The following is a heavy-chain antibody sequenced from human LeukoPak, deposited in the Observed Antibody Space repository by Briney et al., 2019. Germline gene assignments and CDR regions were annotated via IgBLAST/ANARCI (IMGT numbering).Heavy chain of an antibody. J-gene: IGHJ4*02. CDR1: GFTFTNYS. CDR3: ASHLQGYCSGGSCQN. CDR2: ISSSRNYI. V-gene: IGHV3-21*01. Sequence: GGSLRLSCSASGFTFTNYSMNWVRQAPGKGLEWVSSISSSRNYIYYADSVKGRFTISRDNAKNSLYLQMNSLRAEDTAVYYCASHLQGYCSGGSCQNWGQGTLVTVSS. D-gene: IGHD2-15*01.